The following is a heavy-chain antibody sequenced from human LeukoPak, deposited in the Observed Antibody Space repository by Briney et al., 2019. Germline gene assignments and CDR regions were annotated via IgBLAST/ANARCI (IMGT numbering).Heavy chain of an antibody. CDR2: ISSSSSYI. CDR1: GFTFSSYS. D-gene: IGHD2-21*02. CDR3: ARENLKGDLTYCGGDCYSPTSFDY. J-gene: IGHJ4*02. V-gene: IGHV3-21*01. Sequence: GGSLRLSCAASGFTFSSYSINWVRQAPGKGLEWVSSISSSSSYIYYADSVKGRFTISRDNAKNSLYMQMNSLRAEDTAVYYCARENLKGDLTYCGGDCYSPTSFDYWGQGTLVTVSS.